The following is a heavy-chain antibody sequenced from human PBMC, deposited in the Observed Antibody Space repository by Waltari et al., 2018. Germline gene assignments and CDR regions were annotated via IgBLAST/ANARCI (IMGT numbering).Heavy chain of an antibody. CDR2: IWHSGGT. CDR1: GYSISSGYY. Sequence: QVQLQESGPGLVKPSETLTLTCAVSGYSISSGYYWGWIRQPPGRGLEWIGSIWHSGGTYYSPFLKSRVTLSVDTSRNQFSLKLTSLTAADTAVYFCARDRILGDTWYFDLWGRGTLVTVSS. V-gene: IGHV4-38-2*02. D-gene: IGHD1-26*01. J-gene: IGHJ2*01. CDR3: ARDRILGDTWYFDL.